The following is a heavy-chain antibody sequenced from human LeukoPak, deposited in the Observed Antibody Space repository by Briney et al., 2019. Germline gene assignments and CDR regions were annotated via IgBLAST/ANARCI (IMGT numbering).Heavy chain of an antibody. CDR2: INPNNGGT. CDR3: ARATVRGVIATDY. CDR1: GYTFTDYY. Sequence: AAVTVSCKASGYTFTDYYVHWVRQAPGQGLEWMGWINPNNGGTNYAQKFQGRVTMTRDTSISTAYMELSRLRSDDTAVYYCARATVRGVIATDYWGQGTLVTVSS. V-gene: IGHV1-2*02. J-gene: IGHJ4*02. D-gene: IGHD3-10*01.